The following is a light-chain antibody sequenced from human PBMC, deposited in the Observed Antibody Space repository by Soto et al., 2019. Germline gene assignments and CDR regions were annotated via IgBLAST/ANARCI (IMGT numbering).Light chain of an antibody. V-gene: IGKV3-20*01. CDR2: GAS. Sequence: EDVLTQSPGTLSLYPGERAALSPSASQTVRNNYLAWYQQKPGQAPRLLIYGASSRATGIPDRFSGSGSGTDFTLTISRLEPEDFAVYYCQQYGSSPITFGQGTRLEIK. CDR1: QTVRNNY. CDR3: QQYGSSPIT. J-gene: IGKJ5*01.